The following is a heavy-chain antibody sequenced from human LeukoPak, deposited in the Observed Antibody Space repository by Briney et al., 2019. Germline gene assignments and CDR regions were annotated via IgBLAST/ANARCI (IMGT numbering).Heavy chain of an antibody. CDR2: ISTYNDNT. J-gene: IGHJ3*02. V-gene: IGHV1-18*04. D-gene: IGHD2-21*01. Sequence: GASMKVSCKASGYPFTSYGITWARQAPGQGLEWMGWISTYNDNTYYAQNLQDKVTMTTDTSTSTAYMELRSLRSDDTAVYYCARDNSYDAFDIWGQGTMITVSS. CDR3: ARDNSYDAFDI. CDR1: GYPFTSYG.